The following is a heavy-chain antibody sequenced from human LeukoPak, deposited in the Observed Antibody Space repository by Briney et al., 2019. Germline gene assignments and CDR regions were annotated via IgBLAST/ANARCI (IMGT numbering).Heavy chain of an antibody. V-gene: IGHV3-23*01. D-gene: IGHD6-19*01. CDR1: GFTFDDYA. J-gene: IGHJ6*03. CDR3: AKGGIAVAGTSYYYYMDV. CDR2: ISGSGDYT. Sequence: GGSLRLSCAASGFTFDDYAMHWVRQAPGKGLEWVSAISGSGDYTYYADSVKGRFTISRDNSKNTLYLEMNSLRAEDTAVYYCAKGGIAVAGTSYYYYMDVWGKGTTVTISS.